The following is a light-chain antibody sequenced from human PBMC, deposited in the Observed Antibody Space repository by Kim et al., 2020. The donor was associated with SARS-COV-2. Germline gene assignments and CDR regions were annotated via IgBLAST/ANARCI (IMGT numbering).Light chain of an antibody. V-gene: IGKV1-39*01. Sequence: DIQMTQSPSSLSASVGDRVTITCRASQSISSYLNWYQQKPGKAPKLLIYAASSLQSGVPSRFSGSGSGTDFTLTISSLQPEDFATYYCQPGYSTPYTFGQGTKLAIK. J-gene: IGKJ2*01. CDR1: QSISSY. CDR3: QPGYSTPYT. CDR2: AAS.